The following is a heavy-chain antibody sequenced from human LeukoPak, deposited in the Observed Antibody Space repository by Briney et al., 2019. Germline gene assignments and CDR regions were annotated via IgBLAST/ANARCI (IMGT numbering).Heavy chain of an antibody. CDR3: ARDEYFEAKFFDY. CDR1: GFIFSSYG. V-gene: IGHV3-33*01. Sequence: GGSLRLSCAASGFIFSSYGMHWVRQAPGKGLEWVAVIWFDGNNKYYADSVKGRFTISRDSSKNTLYLQMNSLRAEDTAVYYCARDEYFEAKFFDYWGQGTLVTVSS. CDR2: IWFDGNNK. J-gene: IGHJ4*02. D-gene: IGHD3-9*01.